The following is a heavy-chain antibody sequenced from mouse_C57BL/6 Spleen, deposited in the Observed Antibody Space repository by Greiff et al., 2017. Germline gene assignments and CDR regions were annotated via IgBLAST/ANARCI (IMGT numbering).Heavy chain of an antibody. CDR3: ARSYGNSPFDY. D-gene: IGHD2-1*01. CDR2: IYPGSGST. V-gene: IGHV1-55*01. CDR1: GYTFTSYW. Sequence: QVQLQQPGAELVKPGASVKMSCKASGYTFTSYWITWVKQRPGQGLEWIGDIYPGSGSTNYNEKFKCKATLTVDTSSSTAYMQLSSLTSEDAAVYYCARSYGNSPFDYWGQGTTLTVSS. J-gene: IGHJ2*01.